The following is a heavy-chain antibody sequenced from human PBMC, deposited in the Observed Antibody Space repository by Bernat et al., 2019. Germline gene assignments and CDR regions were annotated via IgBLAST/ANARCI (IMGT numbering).Heavy chain of an antibody. CDR2: ISGSGGNT. Sequence: EVQLVESGGGLVQPGGSLRLSCAASGFTFSSYALSWVRQAQGKGLGWVSAISGSGGNTYHADSVNGRFTISRDNSKNTVYLFMHSLRAEDTAVYYCAKENLYNWYADNWGQGTLVTVSS. D-gene: IGHD1-1*01. CDR3: AKENLYNWYADN. CDR1: GFTFSSYA. J-gene: IGHJ4*02. V-gene: IGHV3-23*04.